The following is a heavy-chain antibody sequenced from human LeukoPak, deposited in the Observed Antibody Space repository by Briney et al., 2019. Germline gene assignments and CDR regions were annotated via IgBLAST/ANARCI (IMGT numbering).Heavy chain of an antibody. CDR3: AKGLSSGYYLIPGY. CDR1: GFTFSSYA. J-gene: IGHJ4*02. D-gene: IGHD3-22*01. V-gene: IGHV3-30*04. CDR2: ISYDGSNK. Sequence: PGGSLRLSCAASGFTFSSYAMHWVRQAPGKGLEWVAVISYDGSNKYYADSVKGRFTISRDNSKSTLYLQMNSLRAEDTAVYYCAKGLSSGYYLIPGYWGQGTLVTVSS.